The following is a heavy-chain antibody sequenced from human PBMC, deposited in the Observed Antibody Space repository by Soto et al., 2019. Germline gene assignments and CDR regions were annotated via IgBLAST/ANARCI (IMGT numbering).Heavy chain of an antibody. CDR1: AYTFTSDW. D-gene: IGHD3-22*01. V-gene: IGHV5-10-1*01. CDR2: IEPSDSYT. Sequence: GESLKISCKGSAYTFTSDWISWARQMPGKGLERMGRIEPSDSYTDYSPSLQGHVTISVDKSVSTAYLHWGSLKASDTAMYYCARWSDDDSWLDLWGQGTLVSVAS. CDR3: ARWSDDDSWLDL. J-gene: IGHJ5*02.